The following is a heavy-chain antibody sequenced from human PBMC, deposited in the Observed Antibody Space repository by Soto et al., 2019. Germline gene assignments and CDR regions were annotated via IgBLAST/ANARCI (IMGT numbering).Heavy chain of an antibody. D-gene: IGHD2-15*01. J-gene: IGHJ5*02. CDR3: ALEGPPDIAWSDP. Sequence: QVQLVQSGAEVKKPGSSVKVSCKASGGTFSIYTISWVRQAPGQGLEWMGGSANSAQKFQGRLTVTADESTNTVYLKWNRQTSGATAVYTCALEGPPDIAWSDPWGQGTLVSVSS. CDR2: SA. CDR1: GGTFSIYT. V-gene: IGHV1-69*01.